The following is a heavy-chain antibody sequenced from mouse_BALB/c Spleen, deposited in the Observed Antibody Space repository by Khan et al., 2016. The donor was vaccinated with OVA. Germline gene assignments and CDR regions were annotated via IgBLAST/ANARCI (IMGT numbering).Heavy chain of an antibody. Sequence: VELVESGPGLVAPSQSLSITCTVSGFSLIDYGINWIRQPPGKGLEWLGVIWGDGYTNYHSAFISRLSISKDNSKNQVFLKLNSLQTDDTATYYCAKPGDNYAWFAYWGQGTLVTVSA. CDR3: AKPGDNYAWFAY. D-gene: IGHD1-3*01. CDR2: IWGDGYT. J-gene: IGHJ3*01. CDR1: GFSLIDYG. V-gene: IGHV2-3*01.